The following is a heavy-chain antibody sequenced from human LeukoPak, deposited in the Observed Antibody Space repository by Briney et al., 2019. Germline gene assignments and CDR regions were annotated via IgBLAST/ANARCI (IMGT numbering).Heavy chain of an antibody. CDR2: IKQDGSEK. V-gene: IGHV3-7*01. CDR3: ARAQQLVLDY. CDR1: GFTRSSYW. Sequence: GGSLRLSCAVSGFTRSSYWMTWVRQAPGKGREWVANIKQDGSEKYYVDSVKGRFTISRDNAKNSLYLQMNSLRAEDTAVYYCARAQQLVLDYWGQGTLVTVSS. D-gene: IGHD6-13*01. J-gene: IGHJ4*02.